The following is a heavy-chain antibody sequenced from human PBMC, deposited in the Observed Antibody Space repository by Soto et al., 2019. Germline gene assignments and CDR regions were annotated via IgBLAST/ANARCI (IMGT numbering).Heavy chain of an antibody. V-gene: IGHV4-61*01. CDR3: ARWYYYGSGRREFDY. J-gene: IGHJ4*02. D-gene: IGHD3-10*01. CDR1: GGSVSSDRYY. CDR2: IYYSGST. Sequence: QVQLQESGPGLVKPSETLSLTCIVSGGSVSSDRYYWSWIRQPPGKGLEWIGYIYYSGSTNYNPSLKRRVTISVDTSKNQFSLKLNSVTAADTAVYYCARWYYYGSGRREFDYWGQGTLVTVSS.